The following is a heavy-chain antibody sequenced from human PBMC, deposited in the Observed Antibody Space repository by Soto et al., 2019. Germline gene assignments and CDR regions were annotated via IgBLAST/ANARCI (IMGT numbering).Heavy chain of an antibody. CDR1: GSTFSSYA. CDR2: ISGSGGST. Sequence: PGGSLRLSCAASGSTFSSYAMSWVRQAPGKGLEWVSAISGSGGSTYYADSVKGRITISRDNTKNTLYLQMNSLRAEDTAVYYCANDYGPFDYWGQGTLVTVSS. CDR3: ANDYGPFDY. D-gene: IGHD3-10*01. J-gene: IGHJ4*02. V-gene: IGHV3-23*01.